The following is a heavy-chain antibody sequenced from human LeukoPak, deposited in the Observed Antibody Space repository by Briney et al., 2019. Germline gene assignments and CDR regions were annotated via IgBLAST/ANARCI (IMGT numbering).Heavy chain of an antibody. Sequence: GTSLRLSCAASGFTSGDYAMHWVRQIPGKGLEWVSGIDWNSSHMVYADSVKGRFTISRDNAKNSLYLQMSSLRAEDRALYYCAKDRSSTLDDAFDFWGQGTMVTVSS. CDR1: GFTSGDYA. CDR2: IDWNSSHM. D-gene: IGHD6-13*01. J-gene: IGHJ3*01. V-gene: IGHV3-9*02. CDR3: AKDRSSTLDDAFDF.